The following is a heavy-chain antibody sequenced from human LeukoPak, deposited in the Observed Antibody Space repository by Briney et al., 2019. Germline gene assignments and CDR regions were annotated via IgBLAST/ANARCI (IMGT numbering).Heavy chain of an antibody. CDR3: ARAKGYTSSYSFDY. V-gene: IGHV3-48*04. CDR2: IGISSGPL. J-gene: IGHJ4*02. CDR1: GFTFNNYA. D-gene: IGHD3-10*01. Sequence: PGGSLRLSCAASGFTFNNYAMNWVRQTPGGRLEWVSFIGISSGPLLYADSVKGRFTISRDNAKASVYLQMNRPRAEDTAVYYCARAKGYTSSYSFDYWGQGILVTVSS.